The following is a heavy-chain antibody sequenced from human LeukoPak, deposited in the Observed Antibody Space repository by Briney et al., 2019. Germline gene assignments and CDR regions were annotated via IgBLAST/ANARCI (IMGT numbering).Heavy chain of an antibody. CDR3: ARDVRNCSSTSCSYYFDY. D-gene: IGHD2-2*01. V-gene: IGHV4-61*02. J-gene: IGHJ4*02. Sequence: SXXLSLTCTVSGGSISSGSYYWNWIRQPAGKGLEWIGRIYPTPTTNSTPSLNTLFTLSVDTSKNQFSLNLSSVTAADTAVYYCARDVRNCSSTSCSYYFDYWGQGTLVTVSS. CDR1: GGSISSGSYY. CDR2: IYPTPTT.